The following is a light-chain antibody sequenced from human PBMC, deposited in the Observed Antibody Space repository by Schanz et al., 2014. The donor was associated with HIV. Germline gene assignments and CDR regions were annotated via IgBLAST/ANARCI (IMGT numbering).Light chain of an antibody. V-gene: IGLV2-14*01. CDR1: SSDVGGYNY. Sequence: QSALTQPRSVSGSPGQSVTISCTGTSSDVGGYNYVSWCQQHPGKAPKLMIYEVSKRPSGVSNRFSGSKSGNTASLTISGLQAEDEADYYCSSYTNSSPWVFGGGTKLTVL. J-gene: IGLJ3*02. CDR3: SSYTNSSPWV. CDR2: EVS.